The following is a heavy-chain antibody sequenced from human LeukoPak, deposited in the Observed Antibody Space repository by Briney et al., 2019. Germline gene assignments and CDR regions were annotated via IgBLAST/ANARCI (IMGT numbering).Heavy chain of an antibody. D-gene: IGHD1-26*01. Sequence: GRSLRLSCAASGFTFDDYAMHWVRQAPGKGLEWVSGISWNSGSIDYADSVKGRFIISRDNAKNSLYLQMNSLRAEDTAVYYCAKEPYSGSQLLDYWGQGTLVTVSS. CDR3: AKEPYSGSQLLDY. V-gene: IGHV3-9*01. CDR2: ISWNSGSI. J-gene: IGHJ4*02. CDR1: GFTFDDYA.